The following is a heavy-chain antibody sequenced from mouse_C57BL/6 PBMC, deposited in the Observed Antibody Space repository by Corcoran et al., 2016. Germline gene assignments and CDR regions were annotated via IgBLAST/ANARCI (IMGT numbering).Heavy chain of an antibody. J-gene: IGHJ3*01. D-gene: IGHD1-1*01. CDR3: AREDYYGSSYKTWFAY. CDR2: ISYDGSN. CDR1: GYSITSGYY. V-gene: IGHV3-6*01. Sequence: DVQLQESGPGLVKPSQSLSLTCSVTGYSITSGYYWNWIRQFPGNKLEWMGYISYDGSNNYNPSLKNRISITLDTSKNQFFLQLNSVTTEDTATYGCAREDYYGSSYKTWFAYWGQGTLVTVSA.